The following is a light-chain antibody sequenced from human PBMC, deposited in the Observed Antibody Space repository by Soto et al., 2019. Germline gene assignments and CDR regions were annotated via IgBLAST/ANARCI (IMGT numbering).Light chain of an antibody. CDR2: DAS. Sequence: TQSPSSLSASVGDRVTITXXXXQDISNHLNWYQQKPGKAPNLLIYDASDLETGVPSRFSGGGSGTFFSFTINSLQPEDIATYYCQKHDGVPLFGPGTKVEIK. J-gene: IGKJ3*01. CDR1: QDISNH. CDR3: QKHDGVPL. V-gene: IGKV1-33*01.